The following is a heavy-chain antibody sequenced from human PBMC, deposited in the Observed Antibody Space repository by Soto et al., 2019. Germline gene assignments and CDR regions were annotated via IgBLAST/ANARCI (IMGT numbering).Heavy chain of an antibody. CDR3: ARFEYSSSRGGIYYYYGMDV. V-gene: IGHV1-69*13. CDR2: IIPIFGTA. CDR1: GGTFSSYA. J-gene: IGHJ6*02. D-gene: IGHD6-6*01. Sequence: SVKVSCKASGGTFSSYAISWVRQAPGQGLEWMGGIIPIFGTANYAQKFQGRVTITADESTSTAYMELSSLRSEDTAVYYCARFEYSSSRGGIYYYYGMDVWGRGTTVTVSS.